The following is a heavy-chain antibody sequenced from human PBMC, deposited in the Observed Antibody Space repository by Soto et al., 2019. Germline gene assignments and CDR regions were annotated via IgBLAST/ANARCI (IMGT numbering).Heavy chain of an antibody. Sequence: GASVKVSCKASGYTFTSYGISWVRQAPGQGLEWMGWISAYNGNTNYAQKLQGRVTMTTDTSTSTAYMELRSLRSDDTAVYYCARDYSNYYYSYYGMDVCGQGTTVTVSS. V-gene: IGHV1-18*04. CDR3: ARDYSNYYYSYYGMDV. J-gene: IGHJ6*02. CDR2: ISAYNGNT. CDR1: GYTFTSYG. D-gene: IGHD4-4*01.